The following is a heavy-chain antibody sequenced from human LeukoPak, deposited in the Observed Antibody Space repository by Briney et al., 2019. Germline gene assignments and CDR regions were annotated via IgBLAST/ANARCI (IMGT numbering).Heavy chain of an antibody. V-gene: IGHV4-4*09. CDR2: IYSDGST. Sequence: SETLSLTCTVPGGSVSGYYWNWIRQSPEKGLEWIGYIYSDGSTDYNPSLTSRVTISIDPAKSQFSLRLSSVTAADTAVYYCAGRYGSSNGFNLEYWGQGTLVTVSP. J-gene: IGHJ4*02. CDR1: GGSVSGYY. CDR3: AGRYGSSNGFNLEY. D-gene: IGHD6-13*01.